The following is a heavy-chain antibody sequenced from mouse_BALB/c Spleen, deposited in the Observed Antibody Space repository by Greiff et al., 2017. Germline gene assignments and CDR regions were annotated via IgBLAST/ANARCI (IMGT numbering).Heavy chain of an antibody. CDR2: ILPGSGST. V-gene: IGHV1-9*01. CDR1: GYTFSSYW. CDR3: ARSLREGAMDY. Sequence: QVQLKESGAELMKPGASVKISCKATGYTFSSYWIEWVKQRPGHGLEWIGEILPGSGSTNYNEKFKSKATLTVDKSSSTAYMQLSSLTSEDSAVYYCARSLREGAMDYWGQGTSVTVSS. J-gene: IGHJ4*01.